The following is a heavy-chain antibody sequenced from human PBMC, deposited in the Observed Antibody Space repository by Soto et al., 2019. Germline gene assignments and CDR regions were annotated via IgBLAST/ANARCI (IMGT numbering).Heavy chain of an antibody. J-gene: IGHJ4*02. CDR2: ISGSGGTP. D-gene: IGHD6-13*01. V-gene: IGHV3-23*01. CDR3: AMGLAAAGPLDY. Sequence: PGGSLRLSCAASGFTFSRSAMSWVRQAPGRGLEWFSTISGSGGTPYYADSVKGRFTISRDNSKNTLYLVLNSLRAEDTAVHYCAMGLAAAGPLDYWGQGTLVTVPS. CDR1: GFTFSRSA.